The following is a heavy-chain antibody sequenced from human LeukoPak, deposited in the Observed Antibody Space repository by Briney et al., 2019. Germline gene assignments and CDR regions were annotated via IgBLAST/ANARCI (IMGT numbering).Heavy chain of an antibody. D-gene: IGHD3-3*01. J-gene: IGHJ4*02. CDR1: GYSISGGYY. Sequence: SETLSLTCAVSGYSISGGYYWGWIRQPPGKGLEWIGSIYHSGSTYYNPSLKSRVTISVDTSKNQFSLKLSSVTAADTAVYYCARTDFWSGYYRNFDYWGQGTLVTVSS. V-gene: IGHV4-38-2*01. CDR2: IYHSGST. CDR3: ARTDFWSGYYRNFDY.